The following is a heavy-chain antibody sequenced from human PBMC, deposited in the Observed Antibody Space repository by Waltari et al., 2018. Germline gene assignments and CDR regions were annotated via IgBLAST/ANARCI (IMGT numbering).Heavy chain of an antibody. Sequence: QVQLVQSGAEVKKPGASVKVSCKASGYTFTSYYMHWVRQAPGQGLEWMGIINPSGGSTSYAQKFQVIVTMTRDTSTSTVYMELSSLISEDTAGYYCAREGVIDFWSGGGYWGQGTLVTVSS. V-gene: IGHV1-46*01. CDR1: GYTFTSYY. J-gene: IGHJ4*02. D-gene: IGHD3-3*01. CDR3: AREGVIDFWSGGGY. CDR2: INPSGGST.